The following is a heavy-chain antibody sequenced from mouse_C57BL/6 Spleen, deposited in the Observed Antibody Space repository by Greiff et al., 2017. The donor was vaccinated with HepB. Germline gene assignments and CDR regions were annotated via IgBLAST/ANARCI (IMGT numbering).Heavy chain of an antibody. J-gene: IGHJ2*01. V-gene: IGHV1-52*01. CDR2: IDPSDSET. CDR1: GYTFTSYW. CDR3: ARFLFTTVVAPDG. D-gene: IGHD1-1*01. Sequence: QVQLQQPGAELVRPGSSVKLSCKASGYTFTSYWMHWVKPRPIQGLEWIGNIDPSDSETHYNQKFKDKATLTVDKSSSTAYMQLSSLSSECSAVYCWARFLFTTVVAPDGWGEGTTLTVSS.